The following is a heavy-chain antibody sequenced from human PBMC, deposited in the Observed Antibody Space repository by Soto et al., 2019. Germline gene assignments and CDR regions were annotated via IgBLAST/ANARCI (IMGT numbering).Heavy chain of an antibody. CDR1: GFTFSSYA. CDR3: ARELERVFDY. V-gene: IGHV3-30*04. Sequence: QVQLVESGGGVVQPGRSLRLSCAASGFTFSSYAMHWVRQAPGKGLEWVAVIAYDGRNKYYADSVKGRFTISRDNSKNTLYLQMNSLRIEHTAVYYCARELERVFDYWGQGTLVTVSS. CDR2: IAYDGRNK. J-gene: IGHJ4*02. D-gene: IGHD1-1*01.